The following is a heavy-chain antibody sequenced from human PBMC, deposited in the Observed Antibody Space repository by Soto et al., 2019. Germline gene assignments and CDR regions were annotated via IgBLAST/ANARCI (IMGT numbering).Heavy chain of an antibody. CDR2: IKQDGSEK. CDR1: GFTFSSYW. Sequence: EVQLVESGGGLVQPGGSLRLSCAASGFTFSSYWMGWVRQAPGKGLEWVANIKQDGSEKYHVDSVKGRFTISRDNAKNSLYLQMNSLRAEDTAVYYCARVISAGWFDPWGQGKVVAVSS. CDR3: ARVISAGWFDP. J-gene: IGHJ5*02. V-gene: IGHV3-7*02. D-gene: IGHD2-21*01.